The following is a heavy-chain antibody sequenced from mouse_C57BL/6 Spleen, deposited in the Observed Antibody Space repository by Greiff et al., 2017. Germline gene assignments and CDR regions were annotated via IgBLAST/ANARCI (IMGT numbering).Heavy chain of an antibody. Sequence: QVQLKQPGAELVKPGASVKLSCKASGYTFTSYWMHWVKQRPGQGLEWIGMIHPNSGSTNYNEKFKSKATLTVDKSSSTAYMHLSSLTSEDSAVYYCARTGNLDWYFDVWGTGTTVTVSS. J-gene: IGHJ1*03. D-gene: IGHD4-1*02. V-gene: IGHV1-64*01. CDR1: GYTFTSYW. CDR2: IHPNSGST. CDR3: ARTGNLDWYFDV.